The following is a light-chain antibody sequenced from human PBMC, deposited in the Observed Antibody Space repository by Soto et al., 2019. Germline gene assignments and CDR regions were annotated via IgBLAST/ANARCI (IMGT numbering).Light chain of an antibody. CDR3: CSYAGVSSLV. CDR1: SSDVGTNNL. Sequence: QSALTQPASVSGSPGQSIAISCTGTSSDVGTNNLVSWYQHQPSTAHQAMIYDHNQRPAGFSNRFSGSKSGNTASLTICGLQADDAAVYYGCSYAGVSSLVFGGGTKLTVL. J-gene: IGLJ3*02. V-gene: IGLV2-23*01. CDR2: DHN.